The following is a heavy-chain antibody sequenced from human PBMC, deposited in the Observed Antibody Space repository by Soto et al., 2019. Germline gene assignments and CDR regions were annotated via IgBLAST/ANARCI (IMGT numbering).Heavy chain of an antibody. CDR1: GFTFSSYA. J-gene: IGHJ4*02. V-gene: IGHV3-23*01. CDR2: ISGSGGST. Sequence: GGSLRLSCAASGFTFSSYAMSWVRQAPGKGLEWVSAISGSGGSTYYADSVKGRFTISRDNSKNTLYLQMNSLRAEDTAVYYCAKMEPTIFGVVIGASYFDYWGQGTLVTVSS. CDR3: AKMEPTIFGVVIGASYFDY. D-gene: IGHD3-3*01.